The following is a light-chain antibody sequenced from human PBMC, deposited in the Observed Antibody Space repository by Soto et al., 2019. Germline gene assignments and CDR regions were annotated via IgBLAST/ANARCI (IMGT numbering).Light chain of an antibody. J-gene: IGKJ1*01. CDR3: QHYNSYSEA. V-gene: IGKV1-5*03. CDR2: TAS. Sequence: DIQMTQTPSTLSGSVGDRVTITCRASQTISSWLAWYQQKPGKAPKLLIDTASTLTSGVPSRFSGSGSGTEFTLTISSLQPDDFATYYCQHYNSYSEAFGQGTKVDIK. CDR1: QTISSW.